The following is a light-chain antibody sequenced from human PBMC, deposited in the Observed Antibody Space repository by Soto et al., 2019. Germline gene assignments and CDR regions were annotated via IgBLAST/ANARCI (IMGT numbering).Light chain of an antibody. CDR3: MQATQLHT. CDR1: QSLVHSYGNTY. CDR2: KIS. V-gene: IGKV2-24*01. Sequence: DIVMTQTPLSSPVTLGQPASISCRSSQSLVHSYGNTYLRWLLQRPGQPPRLLMYKISNRFSGVPDRFGGRGAGTDFTGRSSRVEAEDGGVYYCMQATQLHTFGQGTKLEIK. J-gene: IGKJ2*01.